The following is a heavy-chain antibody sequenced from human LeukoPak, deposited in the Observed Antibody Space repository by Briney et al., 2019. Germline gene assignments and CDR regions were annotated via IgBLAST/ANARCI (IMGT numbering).Heavy chain of an antibody. CDR3: ARAYYDSSGYHYFDY. J-gene: IGHJ4*02. D-gene: IGHD3-22*01. Sequence: GGSLRLSCAASGFSFSSYSLNWVRQAAGKGLEWVSYITGSSSTINYADSVKGRFTISRDNAKNSLYLQMNSLRAEDTAVYYCARAYYDSSGYHYFDYWGQGTLVTVSS. CDR1: GFSFSSYS. V-gene: IGHV3-48*04. CDR2: ITGSSSTI.